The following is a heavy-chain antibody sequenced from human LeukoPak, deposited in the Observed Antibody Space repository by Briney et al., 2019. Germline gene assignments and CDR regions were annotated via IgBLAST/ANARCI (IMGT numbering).Heavy chain of an antibody. CDR2: ISWNSGSI. D-gene: IGHD3-22*01. V-gene: IGHV3-9*01. Sequence: GGSLRLSCAASGFTFDDYAMHWVRQAPGKGLEWVSGISWNSGSIGYADSVKGRFTISRDNAKNSLYLQMNSLRAEDTALYYCAKGSYYDGSGYYYDYWGQGTLVTVSS. J-gene: IGHJ4*02. CDR1: GFTFDDYA. CDR3: AKGSYYDGSGYYYDY.